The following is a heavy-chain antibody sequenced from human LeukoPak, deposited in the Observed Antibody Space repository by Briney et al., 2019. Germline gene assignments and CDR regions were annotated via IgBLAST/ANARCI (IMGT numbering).Heavy chain of an antibody. D-gene: IGHD3-10*01. CDR1: GGSISSSSYY. V-gene: IGHV4-39*07. CDR3: ARVYYGSGTRFDL. Sequence: SETLSLTCTVSGGSISSSSYYWGGIRPPPGKGLEWIGSIYYSGSTYYNPSLKSRVTISVDTSKNQFSLKLSSVTAADTAVYYCARVYYGSGTRFDLWGRGTLVTVSS. CDR2: IYYSGST. J-gene: IGHJ2*01.